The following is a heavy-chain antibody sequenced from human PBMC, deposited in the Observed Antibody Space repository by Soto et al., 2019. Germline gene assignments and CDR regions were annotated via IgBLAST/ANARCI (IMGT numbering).Heavy chain of an antibody. D-gene: IGHD4-17*01. J-gene: IGHJ5*02. CDR1: GCSVSSGSYY. CDR2: IYYSGST. V-gene: IGHV4-61*01. CDR3: AREARSQGWFDP. Sequence: QVQLQESGPGLVKPSETLSLTCTVSGCSVSSGSYYWSWIRQPPGKGLEWIGYIYYSGSTNYNPSLKSRVTISVDTSKNQFSLKLSSVTAADTAVYYCAREARSQGWFDPWGQGTLVTVSS.